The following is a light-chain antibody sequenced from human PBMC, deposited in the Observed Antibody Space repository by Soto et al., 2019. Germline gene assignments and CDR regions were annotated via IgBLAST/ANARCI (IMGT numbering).Light chain of an antibody. J-gene: IGLJ2*01. Sequence: QSVLTQPASVSGSPGQSITVSCTGNSSDVGGYNYVSWYQQYPGKAPKLIIYDVTDRPSRVSNRFSGSKSGNTAALTISGLQAEDEADYYCGSYTTSGTLVFGGGTKLTVL. CDR1: SSDVGGYNY. V-gene: IGLV2-14*03. CDR3: GSYTTSGTLV. CDR2: DVT.